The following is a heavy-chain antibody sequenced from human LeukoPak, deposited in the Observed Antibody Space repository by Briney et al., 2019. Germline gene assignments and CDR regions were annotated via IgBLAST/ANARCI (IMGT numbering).Heavy chain of an antibody. CDR1: GYTLTELS. CDR2: FDPEDGET. CDR3: ARDGKFHYDSSGYSLDY. V-gene: IGHV1-24*01. D-gene: IGHD3-22*01. J-gene: IGHJ4*02. Sequence: ASVKVSCKVSGYTLTELSMHWVRQAPGKGLEWMGGFDPEDGETIYAQKFQGRVTMTEDTSTDTAYMELSSLRSEDTAVYYCARDGKFHYDSSGYSLDYWGQGTLVTVSS.